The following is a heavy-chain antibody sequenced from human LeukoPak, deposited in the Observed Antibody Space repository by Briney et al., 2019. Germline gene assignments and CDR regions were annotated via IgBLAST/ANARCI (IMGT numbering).Heavy chain of an antibody. CDR1: GFTFSSRDW. Sequence: GGSLRLSCVASGFTFSSRDWMTWVRQAPGKGLEWVANIKQDGSEKNYVDSVKGRFTISRDNAKNSVDLQMNSLRVEDTAVYYCARGHTAVTRHFDFWGQGTLVTVSS. V-gene: IGHV3-7*01. CDR3: ARGHTAVTRHFDF. D-gene: IGHD4-17*01. J-gene: IGHJ4*02. CDR2: IKQDGSEK.